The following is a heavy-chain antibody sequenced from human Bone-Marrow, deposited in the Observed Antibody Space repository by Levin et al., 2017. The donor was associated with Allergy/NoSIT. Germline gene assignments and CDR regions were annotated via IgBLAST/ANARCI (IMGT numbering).Heavy chain of an antibody. J-gene: IGHJ2*01. CDR1: GYGFTIYW. Sequence: GESLKISCKASGYGFTIYWIAWVRQMPGKGLEWLGKIYPGDSDTRYSPSFEGQATISADKSISAAFLQWSSLKASDTAIDYCARRAGTYGNGYFDLWGRGTLVTVSS. CDR2: IYPGDSDT. D-gene: IGHD4-17*01. CDR3: ARRAGTYGNGYFDL. V-gene: IGHV5-51*01.